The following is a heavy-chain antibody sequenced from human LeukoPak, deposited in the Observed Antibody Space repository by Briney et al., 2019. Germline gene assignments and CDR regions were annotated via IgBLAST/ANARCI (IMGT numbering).Heavy chain of an antibody. CDR2: TYYRSKWYN. CDR1: GDSVSSNSAA. D-gene: IGHD6-13*01. V-gene: IGHV6-1*01. J-gene: IGHJ4*02. CDR3: AKDLEQQLVQWGYFDY. Sequence: SQTLSLTCAISGDSVSSNSAAWNWIRQSPSRGLEWLGRTYYRSKWYNDYAVSVKSRITINPDTSKNQFSLQLNSVTPEDTALYYCAKDLEQQLVQWGYFDYWGQGTLVTVSS.